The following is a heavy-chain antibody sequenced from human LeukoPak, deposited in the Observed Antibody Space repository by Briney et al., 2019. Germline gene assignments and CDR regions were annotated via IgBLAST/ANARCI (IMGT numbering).Heavy chain of an antibody. CDR2: ISGSGGGT. D-gene: IGHD4-17*01. CDR3: AKGSGDYGVSFDY. V-gene: IGHV3-23*01. J-gene: IGHJ4*02. Sequence: PGGSLRLSCAASGFTFSSYAMSWVRQAPGKGLEWVSAISGSGGGTYYAASVKGWFTISRDNSKNTLYLQMNSLRAEDTAVYYCAKGSGDYGVSFDYWGQGTLVTVSS. CDR1: GFTFSSYA.